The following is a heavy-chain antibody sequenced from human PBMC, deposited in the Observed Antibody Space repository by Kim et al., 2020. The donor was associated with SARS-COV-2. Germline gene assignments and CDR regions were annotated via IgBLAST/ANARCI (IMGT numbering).Heavy chain of an antibody. CDR2: ISSSSSYI. J-gene: IGHJ3*02. CDR3: ARRPGRVRGVTGNAFDI. V-gene: IGHV3-21*01. D-gene: IGHD3-10*01. CDR1: GFTFSSYS. Sequence: GGSLRLSCAASGFTFSSYSMNWVRQAPGKGLEWVSSISSSSSYIYYADSVKGRFTISRDNAKNSLYLQMNSLRAEDTAVYYCARRPGRVRGVTGNAFDIWGQGTMVTVSS.